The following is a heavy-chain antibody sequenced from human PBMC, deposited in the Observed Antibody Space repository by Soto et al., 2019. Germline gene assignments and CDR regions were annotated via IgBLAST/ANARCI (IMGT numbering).Heavy chain of an antibody. J-gene: IGHJ6*02. CDR3: ARSGSYDFWGGYNSAGWLDV. D-gene: IGHD3-3*01. CDR2: IYTGDPDT. CDR1: GYSFTSYW. Sequence: PGESLKISCKCSGYSFTSYWIGWVRQMPGKGREWMGIIYTGDPDTRYSPSFQGQVTISADKSISTAYLQWSSLKASDTAMYYCARSGSYDFWGGYNSAGWLDVWGQGTTVTVSS. V-gene: IGHV5-51*01.